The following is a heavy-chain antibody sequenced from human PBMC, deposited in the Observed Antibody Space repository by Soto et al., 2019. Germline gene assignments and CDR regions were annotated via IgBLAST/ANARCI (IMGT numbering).Heavy chain of an antibody. CDR2: IIPIFGTA. D-gene: IGHD6-6*01. CDR1: GGTFSSYA. Sequence: QVQLVQSGAEVKKPGSSVKVSCKASGGTFSSYAISWVRQAPGQGLEWMGGIIPIFGTANYAQKFQGRVTINADKSTSTAYMELSSLRSEDTAVYYCARGLEGIAARPHGMDVWGQGTTVTVSS. V-gene: IGHV1-69*06. CDR3: ARGLEGIAARPHGMDV. J-gene: IGHJ6*02.